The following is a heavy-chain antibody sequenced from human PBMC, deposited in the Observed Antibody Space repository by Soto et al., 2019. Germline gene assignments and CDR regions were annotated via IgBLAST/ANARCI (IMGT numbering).Heavy chain of an antibody. CDR3: XXXXXXHSLEV. V-gene: IGHV3-33*01. Sequence: QVQLLESGGGVVQPGTSLRLSCAASGFTFVKYDMHWVRQAPGKGLEWVAVIWYDGSHQYSADSVKGRFTISRDNTKNTVDLXXXXXXXXXXXXXXXXXXXXXHSLEVWGQGTMVIVXS. CDR2: IWYDGSHQ. CDR1: GFTFVKYD. J-gene: IGHJ3*01.